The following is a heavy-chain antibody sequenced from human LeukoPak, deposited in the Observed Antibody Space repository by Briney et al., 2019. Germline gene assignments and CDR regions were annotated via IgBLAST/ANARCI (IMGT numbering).Heavy chain of an antibody. V-gene: IGHV3-53*01. CDR3: ARARGIAAAAPYFDY. J-gene: IGHJ4*02. Sequence: GGSLRLSCAASGFTFSSYAMSWVRQTTGKGLEWVSVIYSGGSTYYADSVKGRFTISRDNSKNTLYLQMNSLRAEDTAVYYCARARGIAAAAPYFDYWGQGTLVTVSS. D-gene: IGHD6-13*01. CDR1: GFTFSSYA. CDR2: IYSGGST.